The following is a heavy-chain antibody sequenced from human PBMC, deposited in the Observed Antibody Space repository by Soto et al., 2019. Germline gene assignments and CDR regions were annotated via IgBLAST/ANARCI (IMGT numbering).Heavy chain of an antibody. Sequence: QVQLVQSGAEVKKPGSSVKVSCKASGGTFSSYTISWVRQAPGQGLEWMGRIIPILGIANYAQKFQGRVTITADKSTSTAYMELSSLRSEDTAVYYCARERSRGKPGGMDVWGQGTTVTVSS. CDR1: GGTFSSYT. CDR3: ARERSRGKPGGMDV. J-gene: IGHJ6*02. D-gene: IGHD3-10*01. V-gene: IGHV1-69*08. CDR2: IIPILGIA.